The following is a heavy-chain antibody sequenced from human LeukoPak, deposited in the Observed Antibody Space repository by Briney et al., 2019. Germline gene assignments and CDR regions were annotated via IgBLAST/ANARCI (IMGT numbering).Heavy chain of an antibody. CDR1: GFMFSSSG. V-gene: IGHV3-48*01. CDR2: ISISSTTI. D-gene: IGHD6-13*01. CDR3: AKDGIAAAGPLFDY. J-gene: IGHJ4*02. Sequence: GGSLRLSCAASGFMFSSSGMNWVRQAPGKGLEWVSFISISSTTIYYADSVKGRFTISRDNSKNTLYLQMNSLRAEDTAVYYCAKDGIAAAGPLFDYWGQGTLVTVSS.